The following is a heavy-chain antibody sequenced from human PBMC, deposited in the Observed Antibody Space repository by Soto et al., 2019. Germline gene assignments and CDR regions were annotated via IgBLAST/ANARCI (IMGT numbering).Heavy chain of an antibody. J-gene: IGHJ4*02. Sequence: QVQLVESGGGVVQPGRSLRLSCAASGFTFSSYGMHWVRQAPGKGLEWVAVIWYDGSNKYYADSVKGRFTISRDNSKNTRDSQMTSLGAEDTAVYYCERDCAGCTGGWYQRGGFDYWGQGALVTVSS. CDR3: ERDCAGCTGGWYQRGGFDY. CDR2: IWYDGSNK. V-gene: IGHV3-33*01. D-gene: IGHD6-19*01. CDR1: GFTFSSYG.